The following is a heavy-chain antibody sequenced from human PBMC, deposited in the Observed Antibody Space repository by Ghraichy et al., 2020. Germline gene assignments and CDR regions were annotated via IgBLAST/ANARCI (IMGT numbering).Heavy chain of an antibody. Sequence: SETLSLTCTVSGGSISSGGYYWSWIRQHPGKGLEWIGYIYYSGSTYYNPSLKSRVTISVDTSKNQFSLKLSSVTAADTAVYYCARDGVAGYYYYGMDVWGQGTTVTVSS. V-gene: IGHV4-31*03. CDR2: IYYSGST. D-gene: IGHD6-19*01. CDR3: ARDGVAGYYYYGMDV. J-gene: IGHJ6*02. CDR1: GGSISSGGYY.